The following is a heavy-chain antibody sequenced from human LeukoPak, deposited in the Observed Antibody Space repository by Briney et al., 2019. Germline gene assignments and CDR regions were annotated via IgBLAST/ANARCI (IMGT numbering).Heavy chain of an antibody. V-gene: IGHV5-10-1*01. CDR1: GYSFINYW. D-gene: IGHD3-9*01. CDR3: ARHSKGQTRYYLFDY. Sequence: PGESLRISCKSSGYSFINYWINWVRQLPGKGLEWMGRIDPSDSYTNYSPSFQGHVTISADKSISTAYLQWSSLKASDTAMYYCARHSKGQTRYYLFDYWGQGALVTVSS. J-gene: IGHJ4*02. CDR2: IDPSDSYT.